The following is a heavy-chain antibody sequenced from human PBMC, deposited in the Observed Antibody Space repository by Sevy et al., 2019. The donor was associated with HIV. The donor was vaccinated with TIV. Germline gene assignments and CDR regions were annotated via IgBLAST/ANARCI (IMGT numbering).Heavy chain of an antibody. D-gene: IGHD3-3*01. CDR3: ANSKGDDFWSGYNNWSDP. V-gene: IGHV3-23*01. J-gene: IGHJ5*02. CDR1: GFTFSTYA. Sequence: GGSLRLSCAASGFTFSTYAMSWVRQAPGKGLEWVSAISGSGGNTYYADSVKGRFTISRDNSKNTVYLQMNSLRAEDTAVYYCANSKGDDFWSGYNNWSDPWGQGTLVTVSS. CDR2: ISGSGGNT.